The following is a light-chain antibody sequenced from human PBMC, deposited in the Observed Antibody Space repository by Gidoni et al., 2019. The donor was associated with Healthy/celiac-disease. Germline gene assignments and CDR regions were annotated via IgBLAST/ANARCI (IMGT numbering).Light chain of an antibody. CDR2: GKN. J-gene: IGLJ1*01. CDR1: SLRSYY. Sequence: SSELTQDPAVSVALGQTVRITCQGVSLRSYYASWYQQKPGQAPVIVIYGKNNRPSGIPDRFSGSSSGNTASLTITGAQAEDEADYYCNSRDSSGNHYVFGTGTKVTVL. CDR3: NSRDSSGNHYV. V-gene: IGLV3-19*01.